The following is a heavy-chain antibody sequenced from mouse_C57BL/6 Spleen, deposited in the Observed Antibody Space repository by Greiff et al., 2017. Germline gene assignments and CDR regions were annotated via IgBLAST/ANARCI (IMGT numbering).Heavy chain of an antibody. V-gene: IGHV1-26*01. J-gene: IGHJ4*01. CDR3: ARWLRAIDY. CDR1: GYTFTDYY. CDR2: INPNNGGT. D-gene: IGHD2-2*01. Sequence: EVQLQQSGPELVKPGASVKISCKASGYTFTDYYMNWVKQSHGKSLEWIGDINPNNGGTSYNQKFKGKATLTVDKSSSTAYMELRSLTSEDSAVYYCARWLRAIDYWGQGTSVTVSS.